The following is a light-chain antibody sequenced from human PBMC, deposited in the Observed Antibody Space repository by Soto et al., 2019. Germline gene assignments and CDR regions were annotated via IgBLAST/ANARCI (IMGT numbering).Light chain of an antibody. CDR3: QSYDSSFNGLI. J-gene: IGLJ2*01. CDR2: QVS. V-gene: IGLV2-14*01. Sequence: QSALTQPASVSGSPGQSITISCTGTSSDVGGYYYVSWYQHHPGKAPKLMIYQVSNRPSGIPDRFSGSKSGTSASLAITGLQAEDEADFYCQSYDSSFNGLIFGVGTTLTVL. CDR1: SSDVGGYYY.